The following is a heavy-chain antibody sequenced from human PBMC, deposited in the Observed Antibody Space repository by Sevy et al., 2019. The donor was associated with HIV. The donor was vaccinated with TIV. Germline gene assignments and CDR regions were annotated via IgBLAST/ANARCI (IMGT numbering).Heavy chain of an antibody. CDR3: AREGWTKPHDY. J-gene: IGHJ4*02. Sequence: GGSLRLSCAASGFTFSKYSMSWVRQPPGKGLEWVSTLSFGCGEINYADSVKGRFTLSRDNSKSSVYLQMNNLRPEDTAVYYCAREGWTKPHDYWGQGTLVTVSS. D-gene: IGHD2-15*01. V-gene: IGHV3-23*01. CDR1: GFTFSKYS. CDR2: LSFGCGEI.